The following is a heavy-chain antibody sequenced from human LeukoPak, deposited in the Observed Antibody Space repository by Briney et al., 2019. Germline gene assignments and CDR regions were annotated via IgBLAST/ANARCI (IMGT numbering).Heavy chain of an antibody. CDR1: GGSISSYY. V-gene: IGHV4-4*07. CDR2: SYTSGST. D-gene: IGHD2-2*02. J-gene: IGHJ4*02. CDR3: ARVNYYCSSTSCYRYFDY. Sequence: SETLSLTCTVSGGSISSYYWSWIRQPAGKGLEWIGRSYTSGSTNYNPSLKSRVTMSVDTSKNQFSLKLSSVTAADTAVYYCARVNYYCSSTSCYRYFDYWGQGTLVTVSS.